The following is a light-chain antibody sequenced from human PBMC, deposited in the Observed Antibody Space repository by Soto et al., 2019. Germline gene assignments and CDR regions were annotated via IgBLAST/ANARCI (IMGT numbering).Light chain of an antibody. CDR3: QQYNSYSWT. CDR1: QSISSW. V-gene: IGKV1-5*01. Sequence: DIQMTQSPATLSASVPDRVTITCRASQSISSWLAWYQQKPGKAPKLLIYDASSLESGVPSRFSGSGSGTEFTLTISSLQPDDFATYYCQQYNSYSWTFGQGTRLEIK. J-gene: IGKJ5*01. CDR2: DAS.